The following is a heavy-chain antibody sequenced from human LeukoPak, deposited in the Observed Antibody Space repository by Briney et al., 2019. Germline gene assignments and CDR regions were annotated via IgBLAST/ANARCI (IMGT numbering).Heavy chain of an antibody. J-gene: IGHJ4*02. CDR3: ARVMAAVTTADY. Sequence: ASVKVSCKASGYTFSDYYIHWVQQAPGQGLEWMGYINPNGGGTNYAQKFQGRVTMTRDTSISTAYMELGILTSDDTAVYYCARVMAAVTTADYWGQGTLVTVSS. D-gene: IGHD4-17*01. V-gene: IGHV1-2*02. CDR2: INPNGGGT. CDR1: GYTFSDYY.